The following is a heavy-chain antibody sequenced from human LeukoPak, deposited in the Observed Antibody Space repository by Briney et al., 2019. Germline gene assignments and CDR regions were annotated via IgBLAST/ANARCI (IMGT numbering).Heavy chain of an antibody. V-gene: IGHV3-30*18. D-gene: IGHD2-21*02. CDR1: GFTFSSYG. CDR3: AKDRSGSYCGGDCYLPY. J-gene: IGHJ4*02. Sequence: GGSLRLSCAASGFTFSSYGMHWVRQAPGKGLEWVAVISYDGSNKYHADSVKGRFTISRDNSKNTLYLQMNSLRAEDTAIYYCAKDRSGSYCGGDCYLPYWGQGTLVTVSS. CDR2: ISYDGSNK.